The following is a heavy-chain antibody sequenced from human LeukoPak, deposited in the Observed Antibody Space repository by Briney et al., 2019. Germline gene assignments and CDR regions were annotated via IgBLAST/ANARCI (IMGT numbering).Heavy chain of an antibody. CDR3: AKVGDGNNSPQDAFDI. Sequence: ASVKVSCKASGCTFTSYAMHWVRQAPGQRLEWMGWINAGNAKTKYSQKFQGRVTITRDTSASTAYMELSSLRSEDTAVYYCAKVGDGNNSPQDAFDIWGQGTMVTVSS. V-gene: IGHV1-3*01. D-gene: IGHD5-24*01. CDR2: INAGNAKT. J-gene: IGHJ3*02. CDR1: GCTFTSYA.